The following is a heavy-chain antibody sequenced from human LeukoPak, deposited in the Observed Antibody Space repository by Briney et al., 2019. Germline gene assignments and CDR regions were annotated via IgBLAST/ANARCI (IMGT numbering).Heavy chain of an antibody. V-gene: IGHV3-33*06. D-gene: IGHD3-22*01. CDR1: GFTFSTYG. J-gene: IGHJ4*02. Sequence: GGSLRLSCAASGFTFSTYGMHWVRQAPGKGLEWVAVIWYDGSIKYYADSVKGRFTISRDNSKNTLYLQMNSLRAEDTAVYYCAKDRPVNYDGSGSKIDYWGQGTLVTVSS. CDR2: IWYDGSIK. CDR3: AKDRPVNYDGSGSKIDY.